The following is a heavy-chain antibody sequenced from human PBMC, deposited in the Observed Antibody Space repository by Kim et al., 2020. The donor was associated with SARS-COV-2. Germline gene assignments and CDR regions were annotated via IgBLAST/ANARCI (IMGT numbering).Heavy chain of an antibody. CDR3: AREGYSSSWVVDY. D-gene: IGHD6-13*01. Sequence: YSPSLKSRVNISVDTSQNQFSLELSPVTAADTAVYYCAREGYSSSWVVDYWGQGTLVTVSS. J-gene: IGHJ4*02. V-gene: IGHV4-59*01.